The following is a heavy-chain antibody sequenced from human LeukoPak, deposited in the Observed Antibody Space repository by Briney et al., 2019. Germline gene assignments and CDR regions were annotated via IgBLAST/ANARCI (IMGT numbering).Heavy chain of an antibody. J-gene: IGHJ4*02. Sequence: SETPSPTCTVSGGSISSYYWSWIRQPAGKGLEWIGRIYTSGSTNYNPSLKSRVTMSVDTSKNQFSLKLSSVTAADTAVYYCASISFRGYFDYWGQGTLVTVSS. CDR1: GGSISSYY. V-gene: IGHV4-4*07. CDR2: IYTSGST. CDR3: ASISFRGYFDY. D-gene: IGHD3-10*01.